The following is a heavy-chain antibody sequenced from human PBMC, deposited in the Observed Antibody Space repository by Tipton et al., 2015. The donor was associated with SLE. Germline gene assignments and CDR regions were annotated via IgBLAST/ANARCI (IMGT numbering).Heavy chain of an antibody. D-gene: IGHD6-19*01. CDR1: GGSISSYY. J-gene: IGHJ4*02. CDR3: VGEVAGKGFSG. CDR2: IYYSGST. V-gene: IGHV4-59*01. Sequence: TLSLTCTVSGGSISSYYWSWIRQPPGKGLEWIGYIYYSGSTNYNPSLKSRVTISVDTSKNQFSLKLSSVNAADTAVYYCVGEVAGKGFSGWGQGTLVTVSS.